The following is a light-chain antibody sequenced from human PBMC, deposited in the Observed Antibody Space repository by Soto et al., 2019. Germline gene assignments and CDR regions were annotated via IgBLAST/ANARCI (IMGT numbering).Light chain of an antibody. CDR2: RNN. CDR1: SSNIGSKY. Sequence: QSVLTQPPSPSGTPGQRVTISCSGSSSNIGSKYVYWYQQLPGTAPKLLIYRNNQRPSGVPDRFSASKSGTSASLAISGLRSEDEADYYCAAWDDNLSGLVFGGGTKLTVL. CDR3: AAWDDNLSGLV. V-gene: IGLV1-47*01. J-gene: IGLJ2*01.